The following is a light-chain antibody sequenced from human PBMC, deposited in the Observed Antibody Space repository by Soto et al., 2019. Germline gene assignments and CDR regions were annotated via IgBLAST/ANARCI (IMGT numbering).Light chain of an antibody. CDR2: DAS. CDR3: QQRSNWPALT. CDR1: QSVGGS. V-gene: IGKV3-11*01. J-gene: IGKJ4*01. Sequence: EIVLTQSPATLSLSPGERATLSCRASQSVGGSLAWYQQKPGQAPRLLIYDASNRATGIPARFSGSGSGTDFTLTISSREPEDFAVYYCQQRSNWPALTFGGGTKVEIK.